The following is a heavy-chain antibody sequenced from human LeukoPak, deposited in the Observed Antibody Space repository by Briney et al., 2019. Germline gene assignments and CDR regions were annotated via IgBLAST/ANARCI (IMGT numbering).Heavy chain of an antibody. V-gene: IGHV4-59*01. CDR2: IYYSGST. J-gene: IGHJ4*02. CDR3: ARAASNSKTLFDY. D-gene: IGHD6-6*01. Sequence: SETLSLTCTVSGGSISSYYWSWIRQPPGKGLEWIGYIYYSGSTNYSPSLQSRVTISVDTSKNQFSLNLTSVTAADTAVYYCARAASNSKTLFDYWGQGTPVTVSS. CDR1: GGSISSYY.